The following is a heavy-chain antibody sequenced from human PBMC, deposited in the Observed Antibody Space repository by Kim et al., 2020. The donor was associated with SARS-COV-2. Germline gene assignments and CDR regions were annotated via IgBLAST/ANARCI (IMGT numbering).Heavy chain of an antibody. D-gene: IGHD3-10*01. V-gene: IGHV1-69*13. Sequence: SVKVSCKASGGTFSSYAISWVRQAPGQGLEWMGGIIPIFGTANYAQKFQGRVTITADESTSTAYMELSSLRSEDTAVYYCAREIGSGEWFDPWGQGTLVTVSS. J-gene: IGHJ5*02. CDR1: GGTFSSYA. CDR3: AREIGSGEWFDP. CDR2: IIPIFGTA.